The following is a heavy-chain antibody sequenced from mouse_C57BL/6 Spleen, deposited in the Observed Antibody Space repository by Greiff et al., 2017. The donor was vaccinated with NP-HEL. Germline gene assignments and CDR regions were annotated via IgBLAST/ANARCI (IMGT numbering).Heavy chain of an antibody. D-gene: IGHD1-1*01. CDR3: ATTVVATLDFDV. CDR2: IYPGDGDT. Sequence: VQLQQSGPELVKPGASVKISCKASGYAFSSSWMNWVKQRPGKGLEWIGRIYPGDGDTNYNGKFKGKATLTADKSSSTAYMQLSSLTSEDSAVYFCATTVVATLDFDVWGTGTTVTVSS. J-gene: IGHJ1*03. V-gene: IGHV1-82*01. CDR1: GYAFSSSW.